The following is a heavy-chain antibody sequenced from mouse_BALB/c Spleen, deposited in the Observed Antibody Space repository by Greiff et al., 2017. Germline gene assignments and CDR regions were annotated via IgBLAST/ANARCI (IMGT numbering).Heavy chain of an antibody. J-gene: IGHJ4*01. CDR3: ARKGYDYDWRYYAMDY. D-gene: IGHD2-4*01. CDR2: IWSGGST. V-gene: IGHV2-2*02. CDR1: GFSLTSYG. Sequence: QVQLQQSGPGLVQPSQSLSITCTVSGFSLTSYGVHWVRQSPGKGLEWLGVIWSGGSTDYNAAFISRLSISKDNSKSQVFFKMNSLQANDTAIYYCARKGYDYDWRYYAMDYWGQGTSVTVSS.